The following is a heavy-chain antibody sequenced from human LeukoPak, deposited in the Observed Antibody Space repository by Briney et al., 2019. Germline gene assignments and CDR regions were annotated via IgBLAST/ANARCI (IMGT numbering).Heavy chain of an antibody. CDR1: DGSLSSYY. J-gene: IGHJ4*02. D-gene: IGHD6-19*01. CDR3: ARKFGTGWFFDY. V-gene: IGHV4-59*01. Sequence: PSETLSLTCTVSDGSLSSYYWTWIRQPPGKGLEWIGSVSYSGSTDYDPSLTSRVTISLHTSNNQFSLNLRCVTAADTAVYYCARKFGTGWFFDYWGRGTLVTVSS. CDR2: VSYSGST.